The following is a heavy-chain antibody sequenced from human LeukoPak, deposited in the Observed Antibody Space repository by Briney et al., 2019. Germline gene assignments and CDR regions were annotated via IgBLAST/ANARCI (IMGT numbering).Heavy chain of an antibody. CDR1: GGSFRGYY. V-gene: IGHV4-34*01. CDR3: ARGRSYYDSSGYYYHDY. D-gene: IGHD3-22*01. CDR2: INHSGST. J-gene: IGHJ4*02. Sequence: SETLSLTCAGYGGSFRGYYWSWIRQPPGKGLEWIGEINHSGSTNYNPSLKSRVTISVDTSKNQFSLKLSSVTAADTAVYYCARGRSYYDSSGYYYHDYWGQGTLVTVSS.